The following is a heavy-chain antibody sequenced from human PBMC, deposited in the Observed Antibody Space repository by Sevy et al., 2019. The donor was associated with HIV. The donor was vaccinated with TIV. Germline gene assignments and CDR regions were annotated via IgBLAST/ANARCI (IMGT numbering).Heavy chain of an antibody. Sequence: GGCLRLSCAASGFTFSRYGMHWVRQAPGKGLEWVAFIRYEGSTKYYAESVKGRFIISRDNSKDTLYLQMNSLRGDDTSLYYCAKGLGMVQGALLSDDVWGQGTMVTVSS. V-gene: IGHV3-30*02. CDR1: GFTFSRYG. CDR2: IRYEGSTK. J-gene: IGHJ3*01. CDR3: AKGLGMVQGALLSDDV. D-gene: IGHD3-10*01.